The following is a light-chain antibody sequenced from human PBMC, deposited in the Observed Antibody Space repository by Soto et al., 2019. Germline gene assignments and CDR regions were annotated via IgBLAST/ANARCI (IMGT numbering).Light chain of an antibody. CDR1: QSIITS. Sequence: DIQMTQSPSTLSASVGDRVTITCRASQSIITSLAWYQQKPGKAPKLLIYKASSLQSGVPSRFSGSGSGTEFTLTISSLQPDDFAVYFCQQSFNTPLTFGGGTKVEIK. CDR2: KAS. J-gene: IGKJ4*01. CDR3: QQSFNTPLT. V-gene: IGKV1-5*03.